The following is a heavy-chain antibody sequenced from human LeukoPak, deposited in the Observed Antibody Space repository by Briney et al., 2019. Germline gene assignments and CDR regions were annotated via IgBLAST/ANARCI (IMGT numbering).Heavy chain of an antibody. CDR1: GFIFGGYW. Sequence: PGGSLRLSCAASGFIFGGYWMSWVRQAPGRGQEGVANTNPDGSIKYYVDSVNGRFTISRDNAKNSLYLQMNSLRAEDTAVYYCVSGFLQWLYWGQGTLVTVSS. CDR2: TNPDGSIK. D-gene: IGHD3-3*01. V-gene: IGHV3-7*01. CDR3: VSGFLQWLY. J-gene: IGHJ4*02.